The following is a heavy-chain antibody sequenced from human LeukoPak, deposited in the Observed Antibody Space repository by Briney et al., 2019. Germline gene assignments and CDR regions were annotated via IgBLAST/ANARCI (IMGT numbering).Heavy chain of an antibody. Sequence: GGSLRLSCAASGFTFSSYSMNCVRQAPGKGLEWVSSISSSSSYIYYADSVKGRFTISRDNAKNSLYLQMNSLRAEDTAVYYCARALSKAARLQFRAFDIWGQGTMVTVSS. J-gene: IGHJ3*02. CDR3: ARALSKAARLQFRAFDI. D-gene: IGHD6-6*01. CDR2: ISSSSSYI. V-gene: IGHV3-21*01. CDR1: GFTFSSYS.